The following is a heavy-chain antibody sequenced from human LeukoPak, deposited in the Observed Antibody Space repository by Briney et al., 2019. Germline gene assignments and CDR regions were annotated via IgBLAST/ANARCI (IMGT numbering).Heavy chain of an antibody. J-gene: IGHJ4*01. D-gene: IGHD6-13*01. CDR1: GFTFSSYG. CDR3: AKDKYSSSWPRAGGRTFDY. V-gene: IGHV3-23*01. CDR2: ISGSGGST. Sequence: PGGSLRLSCAASGFTFSSYGMSWVRQAPGKGLEWVSAISGSGGSTYYADSVKGRFTISRDNSKNTLYLQMNSLRAEDTAVYYCAKDKYSSSWPRAGGRTFDYWGQGTMVTVSS.